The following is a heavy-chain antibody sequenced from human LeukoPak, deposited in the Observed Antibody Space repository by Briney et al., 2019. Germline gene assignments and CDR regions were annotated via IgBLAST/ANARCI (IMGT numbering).Heavy chain of an antibody. J-gene: IGHJ5*02. D-gene: IGHD2-21*01. Sequence: ASVKVSCKTSGYSFTDYYMHWVRQAPGQGLEWMGWINPSGGGTSSAQKFQGRVTMTRDTSITTVYVEVRWLTSDDTAVYYCARADRLHGGPHLIGPWGQGTLVTVSS. V-gene: IGHV1-2*02. CDR1: GYSFTDYY. CDR2: INPSGGGT. CDR3: ARADRLHGGPHLIGP.